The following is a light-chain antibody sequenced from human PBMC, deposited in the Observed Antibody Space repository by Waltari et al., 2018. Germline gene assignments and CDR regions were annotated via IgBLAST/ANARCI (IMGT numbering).Light chain of an antibody. CDR3: QMYVRLPVT. V-gene: IGKV3-20*01. CDR2: GAS. J-gene: IGKJ1*01. CDR1: QSVGRS. Sequence: ETVLTQSPGTLSLSPGEGATLSCRASQSVGRSLVWYQQKPDRAPRLLIYGASTRATGIPDRFTGSGSGTDFSLTISRLEPEDFAVYYCQMYVRLPVTFGQGTKVEI.